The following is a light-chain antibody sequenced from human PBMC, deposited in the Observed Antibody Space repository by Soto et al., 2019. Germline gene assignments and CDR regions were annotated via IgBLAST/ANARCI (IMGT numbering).Light chain of an antibody. CDR1: SRDIGGYDF. CDR3: SSYGGSNNLL. V-gene: IGLV2-8*01. CDR2: DVF. Sequence: SVLTQPPSASGSPGQSVTISCTGTSRDIGGYDFVSWYQQHPGKAPKLMIYDVFKRPSGVPDRFSGSKSGNTASLTVSGLQADDEADYYCSSYGGSNNLLFGGGTKVTVL. J-gene: IGLJ2*01.